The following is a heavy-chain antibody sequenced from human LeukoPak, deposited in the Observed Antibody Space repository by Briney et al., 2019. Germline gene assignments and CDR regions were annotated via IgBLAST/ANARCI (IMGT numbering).Heavy chain of an antibody. CDR1: GGSISSSSYY. V-gene: IGHV4-39*07. D-gene: IGHD3-10*01. CDR3: ARGGMVRGVIITHYYFDY. CDR2: IYYSGST. Sequence: PSETLSLTCTVSGGSISSSSYYWGWIRQPPGKGLEWIGSIYYSGSTYYNPSLKSRVTISVDTSKNQFSLKLSSVTAADTAVYYCARGGMVRGVIITHYYFDYWGQGTLVTVSS. J-gene: IGHJ4*02.